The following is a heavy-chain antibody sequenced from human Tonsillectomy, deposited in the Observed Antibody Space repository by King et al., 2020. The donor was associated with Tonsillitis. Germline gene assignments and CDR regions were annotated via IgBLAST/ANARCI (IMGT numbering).Heavy chain of an antibody. CDR3: AKFSGHPAPHYYMDV. CDR1: GFTFSNYA. Sequence: VQLVESGGGLVQPGGSLRLSCAASGFTFSNYAMSWVRQAPGKGLEWVSSVHDDGGHTYNADSVKGRFTISRDNSKDTLYLQMNSLRAEDTAIYFCAKFSGHPAPHYYMDVWGKGTTVTVSS. CDR2: VHDDGGHT. V-gene: IGHV3-23*04. J-gene: IGHJ6*03.